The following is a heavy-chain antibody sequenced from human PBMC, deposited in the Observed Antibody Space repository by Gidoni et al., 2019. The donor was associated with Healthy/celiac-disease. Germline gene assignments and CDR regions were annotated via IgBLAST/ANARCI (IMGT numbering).Heavy chain of an antibody. CDR2: IWYDGSNK. D-gene: IGHD4-4*01. V-gene: IGHV3-33*01. CDR3: ARGLSNSGGRRNFDY. CDR1: GFTFSSYG. J-gene: IGHJ4*02. Sequence: QVQLVESGGGVVQPGRSLRLSCAASGFTFSSYGMHWVRQAPGKGLEWVAVIWYDGSNKYYADSVKGRFTISRDNSKNTLYLQMNSLRAEDTAVYYCARGLSNSGGRRNFDYWGQGTLVTVSS.